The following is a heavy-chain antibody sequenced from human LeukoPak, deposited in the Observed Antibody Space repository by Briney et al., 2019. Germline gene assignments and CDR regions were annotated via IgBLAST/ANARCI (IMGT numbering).Heavy chain of an antibody. V-gene: IGHV4-59*01. J-gene: IGHJ3*02. Sequence: PSETLSLTCTVSGGSISSYYWSWIRQPPGKGLEWIGYIYYSGSTNYNPSLKSRVTISVDTSKNQFSLKLSSVTAADTAVYYCARGGGAYYDYVCGSYGGTFDIWGQGTMVTVSS. CDR3: ARGGGAYYDYVCGSYGGTFDI. CDR1: GGSISSYY. CDR2: IYYSGST. D-gene: IGHD3-16*01.